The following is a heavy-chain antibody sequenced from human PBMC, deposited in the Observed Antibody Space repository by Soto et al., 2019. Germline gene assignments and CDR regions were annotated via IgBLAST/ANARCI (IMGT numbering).Heavy chain of an antibody. V-gene: IGHV3-23*05. CDR3: AKDAVSRDGLRLMDH. CDR1: GFTFSIYA. Sequence: PGGSLRLSCAASGFTFSIYAMTWVRQTPGKGLECISGIYGSGNGIQYADSVKGRFTISRDNSKNTLYLQMNSLTAEDTAVYYCAKDAVSRDGLRLMDHWGRGTLVTVSS. D-gene: IGHD2-21*02. J-gene: IGHJ4*02. CDR2: IYGSGNGI.